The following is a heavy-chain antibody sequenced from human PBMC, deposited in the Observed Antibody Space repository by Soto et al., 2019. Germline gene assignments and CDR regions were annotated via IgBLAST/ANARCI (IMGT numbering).Heavy chain of an antibody. J-gene: IGHJ6*02. Sequence: PGESLNISWKGSVYNFDTDWIGWVRQMPGKGLEFMGIIYPAYSDTRYSPSFQGHVTISADKSISTAYLQWSSLKASDTAMYYCARYWHSYSLNYYRGMDVWGQGTTVTVSS. CDR2: IYPAYSDT. CDR3: ARYWHSYSLNYYRGMDV. CDR1: VYNFDTDW. V-gene: IGHV5-51*01. D-gene: IGHD5-18*01.